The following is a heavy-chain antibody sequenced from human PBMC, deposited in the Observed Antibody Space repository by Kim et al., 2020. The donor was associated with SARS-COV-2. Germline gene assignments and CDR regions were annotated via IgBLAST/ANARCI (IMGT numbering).Heavy chain of an antibody. Sequence: KYYADSVKGRFTISRDKSKDTLFLQVNSLRAEDTALYYCAKDVGGDYIDYWGQGTLVTVSS. V-gene: IGHV3-30*02. CDR2: K. CDR3: AKDVGGDYIDY. D-gene: IGHD4-17*01. J-gene: IGHJ4*02.